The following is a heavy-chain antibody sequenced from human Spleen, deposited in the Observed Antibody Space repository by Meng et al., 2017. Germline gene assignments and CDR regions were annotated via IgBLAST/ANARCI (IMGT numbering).Heavy chain of an antibody. D-gene: IGHD3-10*01. CDR1: GFTFSTYW. Sequence: GESLKISCAGSGFTFSTYWMSWVRQAPGKGLEWVANIKQDGSERYYVDSVKGRFTISRDNAKNSLYLQMSSLRAEDTAVYYCARGPWRVLWFGEYPYYFDYWGQGTLVTVSS. V-gene: IGHV3-7*01. J-gene: IGHJ4*02. CDR2: IKQDGSER. CDR3: ARGPWRVLWFGEYPYYFDY.